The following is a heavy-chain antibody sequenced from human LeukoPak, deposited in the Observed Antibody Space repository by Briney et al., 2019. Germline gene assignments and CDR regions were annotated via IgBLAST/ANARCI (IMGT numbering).Heavy chain of an antibody. CDR1: GGSISIGGYS. CDR3: ARGPPSTLNWFDP. V-gene: IGHV4-30-2*01. Sequence: PSETLSLTCAVYGGSISIGGYSWSWIRQPPGKGLEWIGYIYHSGSTYYNPSLKSRVTISVDRSKNQFSLKLSSVTAADTAVYYCARGPPSTLNWFDPWGQGTLVTVSS. CDR2: IYHSGST. J-gene: IGHJ5*02. D-gene: IGHD6-6*01.